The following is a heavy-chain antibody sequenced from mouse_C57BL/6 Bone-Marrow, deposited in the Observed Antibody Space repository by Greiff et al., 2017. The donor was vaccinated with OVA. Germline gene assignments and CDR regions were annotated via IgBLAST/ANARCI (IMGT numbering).Heavy chain of an antibody. V-gene: IGHV1-55*01. CDR3: ARHSNYQYYFDY. J-gene: IGHJ2*01. D-gene: IGHD2-5*01. CDR2: IYPGSGST. CDR1: GYTFTSYW. Sequence: VQLQQSGAALVKPGASVTMSCKASGYTFTSYWLPWVKPTPVHGLAWIGDIYPGSGSTNYNEKFKSKATLTVDTSSSTAYMQLSSLTSEDSAVYYCARHSNYQYYFDYWGQGTTLTVSS.